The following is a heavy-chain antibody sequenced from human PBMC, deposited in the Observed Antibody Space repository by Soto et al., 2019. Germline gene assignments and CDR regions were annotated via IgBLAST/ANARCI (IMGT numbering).Heavy chain of an antibody. CDR2: IGAYNGNT. Sequence: QVQLVESGAEVKKPGASVKVSCKASGYTFSNHGITWVRQAPGQGLEWMGLIGAYNGNTHYTQTLQGRVTMTTDTSTSTAYVELRGLRSDDAAVYYCASVRQLVGYFYYYMDVWGKGTTVTASS. V-gene: IGHV1-18*01. CDR3: ASVRQLVGYFYYYMDV. D-gene: IGHD6-6*01. J-gene: IGHJ6*03. CDR1: GYTFSNHG.